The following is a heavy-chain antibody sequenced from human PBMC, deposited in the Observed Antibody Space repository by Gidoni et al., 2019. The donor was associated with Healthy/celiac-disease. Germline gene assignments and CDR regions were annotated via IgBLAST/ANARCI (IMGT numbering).Heavy chain of an antibody. J-gene: IGHJ3*02. D-gene: IGHD3-22*01. V-gene: IGHV1-24*01. CDR1: GNTLTELS. CDR2: FDPEDGET. Sequence: QVQLVQSGAEVKKTGAAVKVSCKVSGNTLTELSRHWVRQAPGKGLEWMGGFDPEDGETIYAQKFQGRVTMTEDTSTDTAYMELSILRSEDTAVYYCATRAPYYYDSSGYTRDAFDIWGQGTMVTVSS. CDR3: ATRAPYYYDSSGYTRDAFDI.